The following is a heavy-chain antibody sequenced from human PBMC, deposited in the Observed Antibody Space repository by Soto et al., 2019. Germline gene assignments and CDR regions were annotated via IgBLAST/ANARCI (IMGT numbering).Heavy chain of an antibody. V-gene: IGHV3-74*01. D-gene: IGHD5-18*01. CDR3: AKSRVDTAMVDYYYYYYIDV. Sequence: PGGSLRLSCAASGFTFSSYWMHWVRQAPGKGLVWVSRINSDGSSTSYADSVKGRFTISRDNSKNTLYLQMNSLRAEDTAVYYCAKSRVDTAMVDYYYYYYIDVWAKGTTVTVSS. J-gene: IGHJ6*03. CDR1: GFTFSSYW. CDR2: INSDGSST.